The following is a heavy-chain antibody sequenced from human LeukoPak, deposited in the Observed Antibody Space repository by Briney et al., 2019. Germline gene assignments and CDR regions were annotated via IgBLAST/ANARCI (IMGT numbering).Heavy chain of an antibody. D-gene: IGHD2-21*01. V-gene: IGHV3-30*04. CDR2: ISSDGTNK. J-gene: IGHJ4*02. CDR1: GYTFSSYD. Sequence: GRSLRLSCAASGYTFSSYDMHWIRQAPGKGLEWVAVISSDGTNKYSADSVKGRFTISRDNSKNTLYLQMNSLRAEDTAVYFCARDRGSPLRKPIPRDYYFDSWGQGSLVTVSS. CDR3: ARDRGSPLRKPIPRDYYFDS.